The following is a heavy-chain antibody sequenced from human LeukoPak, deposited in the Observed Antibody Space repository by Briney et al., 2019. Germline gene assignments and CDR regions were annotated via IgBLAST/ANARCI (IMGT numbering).Heavy chain of an antibody. J-gene: IGHJ5*02. CDR2: IYSGGST. CDR3: ARALVGALFRRFDP. D-gene: IGHD1-26*01. CDR1: GFTVSSNY. V-gene: IGHV3-66*01. Sequence: GGSLRLSCAASGFTVSSNYMSWVRQAPGKGLEWVSVIYSGGSTYYADSVKGRFTISRDNSKNTLYLQMNSLRAEDTAVYYCARALVGALFRRFDPWGQGTLVTVSS.